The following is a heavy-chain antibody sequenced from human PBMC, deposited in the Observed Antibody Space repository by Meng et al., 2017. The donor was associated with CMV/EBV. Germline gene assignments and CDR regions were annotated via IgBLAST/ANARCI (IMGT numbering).Heavy chain of an antibody. J-gene: IGHJ4*02. CDR1: GFTFDDYG. Sequence: GGSLRLSCAASGFTFDDYGMSWVRQAPGKGLGWVSGINWNGGSTGYADSVKGRFTISRDNAKNSLYLQMNSLRAEDTAVYYCARIGTIFGVVITYFDYWGQGTLVTVSS. D-gene: IGHD3-3*01. CDR2: INWNGGST. V-gene: IGHV3-20*04. CDR3: ARIGTIFGVVITYFDY.